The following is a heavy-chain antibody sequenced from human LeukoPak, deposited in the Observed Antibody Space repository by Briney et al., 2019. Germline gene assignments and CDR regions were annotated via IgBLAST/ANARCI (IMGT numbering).Heavy chain of an antibody. CDR2: ISGSGTNT. CDR1: GFTFDDYG. Sequence: PGGSLRLSCAASGFTFDDYGMSWVRQAPGKGLEWVSVISGSGTNTYYADSVKGRFTISRDNSKNTLYLQMNSLRAEDTAVYYCAKAPVPIIATNWFDPWGQGTLVTVSS. V-gene: IGHV3-23*01. D-gene: IGHD2-2*01. J-gene: IGHJ5*02. CDR3: AKAPVPIIATNWFDP.